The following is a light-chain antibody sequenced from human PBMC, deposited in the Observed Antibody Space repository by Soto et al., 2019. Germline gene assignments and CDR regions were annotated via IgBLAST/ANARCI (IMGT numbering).Light chain of an antibody. V-gene: IGKV3-11*01. CDR3: QQRSNWLIT. J-gene: IGKJ5*01. CDR1: QSVSSY. Sequence: EIVLTQSPATLSLSPGERATLSCRASQSVSSYLAWYQQKPGQAPRLLIYDASNRATGIPARFSGSGSGTDFTLTISSLEPEDFAVYYCQQRSNWLITFGQG. CDR2: DAS.